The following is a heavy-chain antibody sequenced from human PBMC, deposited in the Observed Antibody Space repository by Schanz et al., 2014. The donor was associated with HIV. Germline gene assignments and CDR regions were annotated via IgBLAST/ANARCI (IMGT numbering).Heavy chain of an antibody. D-gene: IGHD3-9*01. CDR1: GITFSTSG. Sequence: QVQLVESGGGVVQPGRSLRLSCAASGITFSTSGMHWVRQAPGKGLEWVAVIWYDGRKKYYADSVKGRFTISRDNAKNSLYLQMNSLRAEDTAVYYCARDAYYDILTGLNYYYGMDVWGQGTTVTVSS. CDR2: IWYDGRKK. V-gene: IGHV3-33*01. J-gene: IGHJ6*02. CDR3: ARDAYYDILTGLNYYYGMDV.